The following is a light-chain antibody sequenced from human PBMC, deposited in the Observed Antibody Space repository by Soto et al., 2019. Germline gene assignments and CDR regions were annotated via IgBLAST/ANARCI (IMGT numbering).Light chain of an antibody. V-gene: IGKV1-5*03. Sequence: DIQMTQSPSTLSASVGDRVTITCRASQSISSWLAWYQQKPGKAPKLLIYKASSLESGVPSRFNDSGSGTEHTLTISSLQPDDFATYYCQPYSSYSKFGQGTKVEIK. CDR3: QPYSSYSK. CDR2: KAS. J-gene: IGKJ1*01. CDR1: QSISSW.